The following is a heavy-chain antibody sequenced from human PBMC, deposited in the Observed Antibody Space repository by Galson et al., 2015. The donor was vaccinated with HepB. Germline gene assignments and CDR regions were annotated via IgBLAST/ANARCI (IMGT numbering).Heavy chain of an antibody. CDR2: ISYDGSTK. CDR1: GFTFSSYA. CDR3: ARSPRANYYYYMDV. V-gene: IGHV3-30-3*01. D-gene: IGHD5-12*01. J-gene: IGHJ6*03. Sequence: SLRLSCAASGFTFSSYAMHWVRQAPGKGLEWVALISYDGSTKYYADFVKGRFTISRDNSKNTLYLQMNSLRAEDTAVYYCARSPRANYYYYMDVWGKGTTVTVSS.